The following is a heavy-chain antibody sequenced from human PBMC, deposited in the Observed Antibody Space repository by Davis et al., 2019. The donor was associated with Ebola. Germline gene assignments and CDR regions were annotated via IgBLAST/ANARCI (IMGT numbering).Heavy chain of an antibody. CDR1: GFTLSDHY. CDR2: TRNKANSYTT. V-gene: IGHV3-72*01. Sequence: GESLKISCAASGFTLSDHYMDWVRQAPGKGLDWVGRTRNKANSYTTEYAASVRGRFIVSRDDSKNSLFLQMNSLTAEETAVYYCALSGSLSEWYFDRWGRGTLVTVSS. J-gene: IGHJ2*01. CDR3: ALSGSLSEWYFDR. D-gene: IGHD2-15*01.